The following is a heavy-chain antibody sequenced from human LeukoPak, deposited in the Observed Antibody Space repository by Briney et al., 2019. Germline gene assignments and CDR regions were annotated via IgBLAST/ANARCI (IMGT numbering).Heavy chain of an antibody. D-gene: IGHD6-19*01. J-gene: IGHJ5*02. CDR3: ARGIAVAGKGAWFDP. CDR1: GGSISSYY. CDR2: IYYSGST. Sequence: SETLSLTCTVSGGSISSYYWSWIWQPPGKGLEWIGYIYYSGSTNYNPSLKSRVTISVDTSKNQFSLKLSSVTAADTAVYYCARGIAVAGKGAWFDPWGQGTLVTVSS. V-gene: IGHV4-59*01.